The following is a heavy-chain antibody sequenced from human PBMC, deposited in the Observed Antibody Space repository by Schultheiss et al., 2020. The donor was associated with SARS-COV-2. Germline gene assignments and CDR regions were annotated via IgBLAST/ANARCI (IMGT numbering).Heavy chain of an antibody. J-gene: IGHJ4*02. Sequence: SETLSLTCSVSGGSISSGNYYWSWIRQPAGKGLEWIGRFHSSGSTNHNPSLKSRVTISVDTSKNQFSLKLSSVTAADTAVYYCARGMITFGGVIVDYWGQGTLVTVSS. D-gene: IGHD3-16*02. CDR3: ARGMITFGGVIVDY. CDR2: FHSSGST. V-gene: IGHV4-61*02. CDR1: GGSISSGNYY.